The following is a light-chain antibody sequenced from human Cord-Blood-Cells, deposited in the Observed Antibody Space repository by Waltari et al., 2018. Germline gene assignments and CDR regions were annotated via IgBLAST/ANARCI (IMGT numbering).Light chain of an antibody. CDR3: QQYGSSPT. CDR2: GAS. CDR1: QSVSSSY. Sequence: ETVLTQSPGTLSLSAGERATLSCRASQSVSSSYLAWYQQKPGQAPRLLIYGASSRATGIPDRFSGSGSGTDFTLTIRRLEPEDFAVYYCQQYGSSPTFGQGTKVEIK. J-gene: IGKJ1*01. V-gene: IGKV3-20*01.